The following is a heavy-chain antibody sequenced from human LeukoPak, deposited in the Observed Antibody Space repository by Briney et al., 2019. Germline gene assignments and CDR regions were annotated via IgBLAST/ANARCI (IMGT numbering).Heavy chain of an antibody. CDR1: GYTFTSYA. Sequence: ASVKVSCKASGYTFTSYAMHWVRQAPGQSLEWMGWINAGNGNTKYSQKFQGRVTITRDTSASTAYMELSSLRSEDTAVYYCARGPHMYSSRDEYFHHWGQGTLVTVSS. J-gene: IGHJ1*01. V-gene: IGHV1-3*01. CDR3: ARGPHMYSSRDEYFHH. CDR2: INAGNGNT. D-gene: IGHD6-13*01.